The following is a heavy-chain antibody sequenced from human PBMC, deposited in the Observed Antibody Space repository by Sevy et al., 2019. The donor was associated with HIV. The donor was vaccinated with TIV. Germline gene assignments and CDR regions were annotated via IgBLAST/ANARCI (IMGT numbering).Heavy chain of an antibody. CDR1: GFTFSNYW. V-gene: IGHV3-74*01. CDR2: IKTDGSNR. D-gene: IGHD5-12*01. J-gene: IGHJ4*02. Sequence: GGSLRLSCAASGFTFSNYWMHWVRQAPGKGLVWVSRIKTDGSNRDSADSVKGRFFISRDNAKNLLYLQMNSLRAEDTAVYYCATDKGGYDPFDYWGQGTLVTVSS. CDR3: ATDKGGYDPFDY.